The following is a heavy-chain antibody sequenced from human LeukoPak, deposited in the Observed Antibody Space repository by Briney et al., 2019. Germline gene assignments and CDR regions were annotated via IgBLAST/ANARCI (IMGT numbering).Heavy chain of an antibody. CDR3: ARVSRTGDFDY. D-gene: IGHD5/OR15-5a*01. Sequence: GGPLRLSCAASGFTFSSYEMNWVRQAPGKGLEWVSYISSSGSTIYYADSVKGRFTISRDNVKNSLYLQMNSLRAEDTAVYYCARVSRTGDFDYWGQGTLVTVSS. V-gene: IGHV3-48*03. J-gene: IGHJ4*02. CDR2: ISSSGSTI. CDR1: GFTFSSYE.